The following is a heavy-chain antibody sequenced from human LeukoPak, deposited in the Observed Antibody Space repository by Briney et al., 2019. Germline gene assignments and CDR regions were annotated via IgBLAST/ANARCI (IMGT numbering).Heavy chain of an antibody. J-gene: IGHJ4*02. CDR1: GFNFANHA. V-gene: IGHV3-23*01. D-gene: IGHD6-19*01. CDR2: ISGGGDIT. CDR3: AKDRDTSSARAGSAFDC. Sequence: GGSLRLSCAASGFNFANHAMSWVRQTPGKGLEWVSAISGGGDITYYADSVTGRFTISRDNSKDTLFLQMHSLRPGDTAVYYCAKDRDTSSARAGSAFDCWGQGTLVTVSS.